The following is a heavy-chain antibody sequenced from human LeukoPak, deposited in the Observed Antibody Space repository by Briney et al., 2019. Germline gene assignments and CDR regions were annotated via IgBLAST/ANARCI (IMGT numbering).Heavy chain of an antibody. D-gene: IGHD3-9*01. Sequence: GGSLRLSCGASGFTFSSYWMHWVRQAPGKGLVWISRINSDGSTTSYADSVKGRFTISRDNAKNTLYLQMKSLRAEDTAVYYCVRDWDHFDFDSWGLGTLVTVSS. V-gene: IGHV3-74*01. J-gene: IGHJ5*01. CDR3: VRDWDHFDFDS. CDR1: GFTFSSYW. CDR2: INSDGSTT.